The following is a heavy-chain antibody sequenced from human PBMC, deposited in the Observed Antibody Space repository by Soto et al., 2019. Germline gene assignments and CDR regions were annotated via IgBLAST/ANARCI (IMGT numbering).Heavy chain of an antibody. CDR3: ARRRYCSGGSCHIDY. D-gene: IGHD2-15*01. CDR1: GYTFTSYA. CDR2: INAGNGNT. Sequence: ASVKVSCKASGYTFTSYAMHWVRQAPGQGLEWMGWINAGNGNTKYSQKFQGRVTITRDTSASTAYMELSSLRSEDTAVYYCARRRYCSGGSCHIDYWGQGTLVTVSS. V-gene: IGHV1-3*01. J-gene: IGHJ4*02.